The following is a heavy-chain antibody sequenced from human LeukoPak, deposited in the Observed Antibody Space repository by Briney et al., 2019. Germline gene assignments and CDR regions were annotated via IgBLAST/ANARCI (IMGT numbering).Heavy chain of an antibody. V-gene: IGHV4-59*08. J-gene: IGHJ4*02. D-gene: IGHD3-22*01. CDR3: ASSYFYDGNRYFDY. CDR2: IYYTGST. Sequence: PSETLSLTCNVSGGSITSYYWNWIRQPPGKGLEWIGYIYYTGSTNSNPSLKSRLTISLDTSKKQFSLKLSSVTVADTAIYYCASSYFYDGNRYFDYWGQGALVTVSS. CDR1: GGSITSYY.